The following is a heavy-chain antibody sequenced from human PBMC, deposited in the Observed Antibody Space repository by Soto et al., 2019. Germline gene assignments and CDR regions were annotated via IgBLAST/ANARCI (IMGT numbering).Heavy chain of an antibody. Sequence: GGSLRLSCAASGFTFSSYWMSWVRQAPGKGLEWVANIKQDGSEKYYVDSVKGRFTISRDNAKNSLYLQMNSLRAEDTAVYYCARGSLRRYFDWLLYYYYGMDVWGQGTTVTVSS. CDR3: ARGSLRRYFDWLLYYYYGMDV. CDR2: IKQDGSEK. CDR1: GFTFSSYW. D-gene: IGHD3-9*01. V-gene: IGHV3-7*01. J-gene: IGHJ6*02.